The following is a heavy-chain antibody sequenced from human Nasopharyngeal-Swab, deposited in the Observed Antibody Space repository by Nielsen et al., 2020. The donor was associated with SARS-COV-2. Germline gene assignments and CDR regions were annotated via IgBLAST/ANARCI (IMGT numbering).Heavy chain of an antibody. J-gene: IGHJ3*02. D-gene: IGHD3-10*01. CDR1: GFTFTSYP. V-gene: IGHV3-21*01. Sequence: GGSLRLSCAASGFTFTSYPMNWVRQAPGQGLEWVSSISSSGTDISYTDSVKGRFTISRDSAKESLYLRMNSLGAEDTAVYYCTRDGSWATGGAFEIWGQGAMVTVSS. CDR2: ISSSGTDI. CDR3: TRDGSWATGGAFEI.